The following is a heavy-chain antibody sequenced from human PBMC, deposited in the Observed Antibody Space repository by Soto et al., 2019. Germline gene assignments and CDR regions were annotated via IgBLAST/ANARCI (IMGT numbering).Heavy chain of an antibody. CDR2: IYYSGST. V-gene: IGHV4-59*01. D-gene: IGHD2-15*01. Sequence: PSETLSLTCTVSGGSISSYYWSWIRQPPGKGLEWIGYIYYSGSTNYNPSLKSRVTISVDTSKNQFSLKLSSVTAADTAVYYCTRXVVAATSYYYGVDVWGQGTTVTVSS. CDR3: TRXVVAATSYYYGVDV. J-gene: IGHJ6*02. CDR1: GGSISSYY.